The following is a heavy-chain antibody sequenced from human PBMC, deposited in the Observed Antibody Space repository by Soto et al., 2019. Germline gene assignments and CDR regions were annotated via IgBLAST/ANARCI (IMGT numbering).Heavy chain of an antibody. J-gene: IGHJ2*01. V-gene: IGHV4-31*03. CDR2: IYYSGST. CDR1: GASISSGGYY. Sequence: QVQLQESGPGLVKPSQTLSLTCTVSGASISSGGYYWNWIRQHPGKGLEWIGYIYYSGSTYYNPSLKSRVTISVDTSKNEFSLKLSSVTAADTAVYYCARDGRGRGIAVAGRFWYFDRWGRGTMVTVSS. D-gene: IGHD6-19*01. CDR3: ARDGRGRGIAVAGRFWYFDR.